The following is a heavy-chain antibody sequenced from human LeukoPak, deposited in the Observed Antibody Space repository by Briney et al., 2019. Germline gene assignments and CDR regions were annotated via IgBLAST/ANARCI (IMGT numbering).Heavy chain of an antibody. V-gene: IGHV5-10-1*01. Sequence: GESLKISCKGSGYSFTSYWISWVRQMPGKGLEWMGRIDPSDSYTNYSPSFQGHVTISADKSISTAYLQWSSLKASDTAMYYCARRGRSSHNFDYWAREPWSPSPQ. D-gene: IGHD6-13*01. CDR1: GYSFTSYW. J-gene: IGHJ4*02. CDR2: IDPSDSYT. CDR3: ARRGRSSHNFDY.